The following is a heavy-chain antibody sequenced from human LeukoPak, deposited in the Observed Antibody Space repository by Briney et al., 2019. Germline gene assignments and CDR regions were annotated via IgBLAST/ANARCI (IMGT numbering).Heavy chain of an antibody. D-gene: IGHD3-10*01. J-gene: IGHJ4*02. CDR2: ISSNGGST. CDR1: GFTFSSYS. CDR3: ARVRGGFTIFDY. Sequence: GGSLRLSCAASGFTFSSYSMNWVRQAPGRGLEYVSAISSNGGSTYYANSVKGRFTISRDNSKNTLYLQMGSLRAEDMAVYYCARVRGGFTIFDYWGQGTLVTVSS. V-gene: IGHV3-64*01.